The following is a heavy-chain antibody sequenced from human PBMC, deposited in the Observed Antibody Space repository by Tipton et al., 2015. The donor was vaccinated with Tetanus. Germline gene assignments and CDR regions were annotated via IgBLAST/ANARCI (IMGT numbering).Heavy chain of an antibody. Sequence: TLSLTCNVSGGSITKDYWSWIRQSPGKTLEWIGYISHSGSPNYNPSLKSRATVSVDTSKNQFSLKLTSVTAADTAVYYCARANYDLPNKGPFDFWGQGILVLVSS. CDR1: GGSITKDY. CDR2: ISHSGSP. CDR3: ARANYDLPNKGPFDF. J-gene: IGHJ4*02. D-gene: IGHD3-3*01. V-gene: IGHV4-59*01.